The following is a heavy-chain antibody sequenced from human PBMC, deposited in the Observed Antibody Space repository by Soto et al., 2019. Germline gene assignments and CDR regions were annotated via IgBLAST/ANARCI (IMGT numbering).Heavy chain of an antibody. J-gene: IGHJ6*02. D-gene: IGHD6-13*01. CDR2: IIPIFGTA. CDR1: GGTFSSYA. Sequence: SVKVSCKASGGTFSSYAISWVRQATGQRHEWMRGIIPIFGTANYAQKFQGRVTITADESTSTAYMELSSLRSEDTAVYYCARVNPIAAAGNYYGMDVWGQGTTVTVSS. V-gene: IGHV1-69*13. CDR3: ARVNPIAAAGNYYGMDV.